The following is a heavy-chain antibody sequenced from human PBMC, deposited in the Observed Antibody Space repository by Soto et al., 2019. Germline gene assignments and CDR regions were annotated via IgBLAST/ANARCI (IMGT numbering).Heavy chain of an antibody. CDR3: ARPLDTSGWNDY. D-gene: IGHD6-19*01. Sequence: GESLKISCKGSGYSFTSYWTGWVRQMPGKGLEWMGIIYPGDSDTRYSPSFEGQVTISADKSISTAYLQWSGLKASDTATYYCARPLDTSGWNDYWGQGTLVTVSS. CDR1: GYSFTSYW. J-gene: IGHJ4*02. V-gene: IGHV5-51*01. CDR2: IYPGDSDT.